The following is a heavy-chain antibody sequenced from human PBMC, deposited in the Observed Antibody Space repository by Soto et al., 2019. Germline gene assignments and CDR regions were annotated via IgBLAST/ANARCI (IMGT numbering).Heavy chain of an antibody. CDR2: IRSKAYGGTT. D-gene: IGHD4-17*01. Sequence: GGSLRLSCTASGFTFGDYAMSWFRQAPGKGLEWVGFIRSKAYGGTTEYAASVKGRFTISRDDSKSIAYLQMNSLKTEDTAVYYCTRDFRDDYGDYGSVYPGVYYYGMDVWGQGTTVTVSS. V-gene: IGHV3-49*03. J-gene: IGHJ6*02. CDR3: TRDFRDDYGDYGSVYPGVYYYGMDV. CDR1: GFTFGDYA.